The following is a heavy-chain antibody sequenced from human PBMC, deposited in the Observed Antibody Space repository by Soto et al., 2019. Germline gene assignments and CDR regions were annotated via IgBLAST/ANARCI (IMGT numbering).Heavy chain of an antibody. J-gene: IGHJ5*02. D-gene: IGHD6-19*01. CDR3: AKDRAAVAPRVRFDP. V-gene: IGHV3-23*01. Sequence: GGSLRLSCXASGFTFSGFTFSSYAMSWVRQAPGKGLEWVSSISGSGDNTYYADSVKGRFTISRDNSKNTLSLQMNSLRADDTAVYYCAKDRAAVAPRVRFDPWGQGTLVTVSS. CDR2: ISGSGDNT. CDR1: GFTFSSYA.